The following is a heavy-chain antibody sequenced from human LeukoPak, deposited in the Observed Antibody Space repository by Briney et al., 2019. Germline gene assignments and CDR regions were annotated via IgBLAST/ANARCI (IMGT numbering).Heavy chain of an antibody. CDR1: GITLSNYG. V-gene: IGHV3-23*01. CDR2: ISGSGGSA. Sequence: GGSLRLSCAVSGITLSNYGMSWVRQAPGKGPEWVAGISGSGGSAYYADAVKGRFTIPRDNPKNTLYLQMNSLRVEDTAVYFCAKRGVVIRVILVGFHKEAYYFDSWGQGALVTVSS. CDR3: AKRGVVIRVILVGFHKEAYYFDS. J-gene: IGHJ4*02. D-gene: IGHD3-22*01.